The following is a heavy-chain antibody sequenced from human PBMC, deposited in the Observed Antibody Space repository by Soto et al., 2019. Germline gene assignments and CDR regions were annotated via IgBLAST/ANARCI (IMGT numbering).Heavy chain of an antibody. CDR1: GFTFSSYG. Sequence: PGGSLRLSCAASGFTFSSYGMHWVRQAPGKGLEWVAVISYDGSNKYYADSVKGRFTISRDNSKNTLYLQMNSLRAEDTAVYYCAKDPYSQSHYYYYYMDVWGNGTTVTVSS. CDR3: AKDPYSQSHYYYYYMDV. D-gene: IGHD2-15*01. CDR2: ISYDGSNK. J-gene: IGHJ6*03. V-gene: IGHV3-30*18.